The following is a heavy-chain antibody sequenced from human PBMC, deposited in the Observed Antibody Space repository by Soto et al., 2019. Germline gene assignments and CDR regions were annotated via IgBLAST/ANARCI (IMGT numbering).Heavy chain of an antibody. CDR2: IYWYDDK. CDR3: APRVLRTVFGLVTTTAIYFEF. V-gene: IGHV2-5*01. J-gene: IGHJ4*02. Sequence: QITLNESGPTQVKPRQTLTLTCTLRGFSLTTSRVGVVCIRQSPRKAPEWLALIYWYDDKTYSPSVNIRLTTTNDTSKTRVVLTMGDLDPADTATYYCAPRVLRTVFGLVTTTAIYFEFWGQVTPVAVSS. CDR1: GFSLTTSRVG. D-gene: IGHD3-3*01.